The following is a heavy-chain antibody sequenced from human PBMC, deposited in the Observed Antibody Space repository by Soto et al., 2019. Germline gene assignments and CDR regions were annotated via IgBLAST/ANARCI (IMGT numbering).Heavy chain of an antibody. V-gene: IGHV6-1*01. D-gene: IGHD6-19*01. Sequence: SQTLSLTCAISGDSVSSNSATWNWIRQSPSRGLEWLGKTYYRSKWFNDYAISVRSRITINPDTSKNQFSLHLNSVTPEDTAVYYCARDRGTAVAQWGLAVWGQGTTVTVS. CDR3: ARDRGTAVAQWGLAV. CDR2: TYYRSKWFN. CDR1: GDSVSSNSAT. J-gene: IGHJ6*02.